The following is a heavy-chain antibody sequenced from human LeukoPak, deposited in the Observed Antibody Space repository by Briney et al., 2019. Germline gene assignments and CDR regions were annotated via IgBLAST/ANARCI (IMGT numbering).Heavy chain of an antibody. Sequence: GGSLRLSCEGSAFIFSGHWMNWVRQTPGKGLEWVASIKEDGSERQYVDSVKGRFSISRDNTRNLVFLQLSSLRAEDTAVYYCVRDPFDFWGGSPKHYYSMDVWGQGTTVTVSS. CDR3: VRDPFDFWGGSPKHYYSMDV. D-gene: IGHD3-3*01. CDR1: AFIFSGHW. CDR2: IKEDGSER. V-gene: IGHV3-7*01. J-gene: IGHJ6*02.